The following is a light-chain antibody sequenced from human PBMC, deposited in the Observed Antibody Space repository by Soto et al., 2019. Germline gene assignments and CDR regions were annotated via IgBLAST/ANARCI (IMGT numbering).Light chain of an antibody. Sequence: DIQMTQSPSSVSASVGDRVTITCRASQGISSWLAWYQQKPGKAPKLLIYAASSLQSGVPSRLIGSRSGTDVTLTISSPQPEEFATYLWQQANSFPLTFGQGTRLEIK. J-gene: IGKJ5*01. V-gene: IGKV1D-12*01. CDR3: QQANSFPLT. CDR1: QGISSW. CDR2: AAS.